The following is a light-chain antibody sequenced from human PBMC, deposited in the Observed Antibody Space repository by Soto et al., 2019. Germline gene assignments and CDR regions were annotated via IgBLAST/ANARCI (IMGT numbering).Light chain of an antibody. CDR3: QQYGGSLT. J-gene: IGKJ4*01. Sequence: EIVLKQSPGTLSLSPGERATLSCRASQSVSSSYLAWYQQKPGQAPRLLIYGASSRATGIPDRFSGSGSGTDFTLTISRLEPEDFAVYYCQQYGGSLTFGGGTKVDIK. CDR2: GAS. CDR1: QSVSSSY. V-gene: IGKV3-20*01.